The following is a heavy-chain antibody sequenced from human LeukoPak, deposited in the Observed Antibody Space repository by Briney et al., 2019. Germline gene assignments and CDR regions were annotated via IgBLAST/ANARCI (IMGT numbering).Heavy chain of an antibody. CDR2: INPNSGGT. CDR1: GYTFTGYY. V-gene: IGHV1-2*06. D-gene: IGHD2-21*02. Sequence: GASVKVSFKASGYTFTGYYMHWVRQAPGRGLEWMGRINPNSGGTNYAQKFQGRVTMTRDTPISTAYMELGRLRSDDTAVYYCARVVTAMFDYWGQGTLVTVSS. CDR3: ARVVTAMFDY. J-gene: IGHJ4*02.